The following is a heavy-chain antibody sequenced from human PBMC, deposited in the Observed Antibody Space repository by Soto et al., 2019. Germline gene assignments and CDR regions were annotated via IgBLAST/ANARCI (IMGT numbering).Heavy chain of an antibody. J-gene: IGHJ4*02. CDR2: ISAYNGNT. D-gene: IGHD6-19*01. CDR1: GYTFTSYG. CDR3: ARDLPVDSSGWYLGY. Sequence: ASVKVSCTASGYTFTSYGISWVRQAPGQGLEWMGWISAYNGNTNYAQKLQGRVTMTTDTSTSTAYMELRSLRSDDTAVYYCARDLPVDSSGWYLGYWGQGTLVTVSS. V-gene: IGHV1-18*01.